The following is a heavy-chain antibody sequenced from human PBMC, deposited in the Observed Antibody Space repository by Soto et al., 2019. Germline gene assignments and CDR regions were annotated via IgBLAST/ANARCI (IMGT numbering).Heavy chain of an antibody. Sequence: QVQLVQSGAEVKKPGSSVKVSCKASGGTFGSYTINWVRQAPGQGLEWMGRIIPIVGIVNYAQKLQGRVTITADKSTSTAYMELSSLRSEDTAMYYCARDLGQSGRVLPAPNWFDPWGQGTLVTVSS. D-gene: IGHD2-2*01. CDR1: GGTFGSYT. J-gene: IGHJ5*02. V-gene: IGHV1-69*08. CDR2: IIPIVGIV. CDR3: ARDLGQSGRVLPAPNWFDP.